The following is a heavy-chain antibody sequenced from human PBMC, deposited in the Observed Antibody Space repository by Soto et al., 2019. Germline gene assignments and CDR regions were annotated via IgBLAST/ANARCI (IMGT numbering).Heavy chain of an antibody. CDR3: ARKHYGGNSWGGGIDY. CDR2: IFSNDEK. V-gene: IGHV2-26*01. CDR1: GFSLSNARMG. J-gene: IGHJ4*02. Sequence: QVTLKESGPVLVKPTETLTLTCTVSGFSLSNARMGVSWIRQPPGKALEWLAHIFSNDEKSYSTSLKSRLTISKHTPKSPVVLTMTNMHPVDTATYYCARKHYGGNSWGGGIDYLGQGTLVTVSS. D-gene: IGHD4-17*01.